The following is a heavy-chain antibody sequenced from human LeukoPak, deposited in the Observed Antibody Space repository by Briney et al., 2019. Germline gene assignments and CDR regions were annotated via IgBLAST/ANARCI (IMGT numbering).Heavy chain of an antibody. CDR2: ISGSGGST. CDR3: AKTYYDFWSGYSYYFDY. CDR1: GFTFSSYA. J-gene: IGHJ4*02. D-gene: IGHD3-3*01. V-gene: IGHV3-23*01. Sequence: TGGSLRLSCAASGFTFSSYAMSWVRQAPRKGLEWVSAISGSGGSTYYADSVKGRFTISRDNSKNTLYLQMNSLRAEDTAVYYCAKTYYDFWSGYSYYFDYWGQGTLVTVSS.